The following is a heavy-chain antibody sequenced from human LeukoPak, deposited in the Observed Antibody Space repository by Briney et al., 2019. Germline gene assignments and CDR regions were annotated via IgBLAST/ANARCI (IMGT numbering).Heavy chain of an antibody. Sequence: GGSLRLSCAASGFTFSYYGMHWVRQAPGKGLEWVSIIYSDGSTYYADSVKGRFTISRDNSKNTLYLQMNSLRAEDTAVYYCARDPGYNYGYDYWGQGTLVTVSS. J-gene: IGHJ4*02. V-gene: IGHV3-53*01. CDR3: ARDPGYNYGYDY. CDR1: GFTFSYYG. D-gene: IGHD5-18*01. CDR2: IYSDGST.